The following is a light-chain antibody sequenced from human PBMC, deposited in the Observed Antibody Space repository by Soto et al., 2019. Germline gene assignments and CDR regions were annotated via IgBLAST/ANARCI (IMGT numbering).Light chain of an antibody. CDR1: SSDVGGYKY. CDR3: SSYTTRTNHG. Sequence: QSALTQPASVSGSPGQSITISCTGSSSDVGGYKYVSWYQQHPGKAPKLIIYEVRNRPSGVSNRFSGSKSGNTASLTISGLQAEDAADYYCSSYTTRTNHGFGSGTKLTVL. V-gene: IGLV2-14*01. CDR2: EVR. J-gene: IGLJ1*01.